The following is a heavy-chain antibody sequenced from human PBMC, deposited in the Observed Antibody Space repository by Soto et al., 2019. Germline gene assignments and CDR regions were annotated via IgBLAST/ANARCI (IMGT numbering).Heavy chain of an antibody. CDR1: GFTFSSYG. CDR2: IWYDGSNK. D-gene: IGHD3-10*01. V-gene: IGHV3-33*01. Sequence: QVQLVESGGGVVQPGRSLRLSCAASGFTFSSYGMHWVRQAPGKGLEWVAVIWYDGSNKYYADSVKGRFTISRDNSKNTLYLQMYSLRAEDTAAYYCARDYGDYPPHYTDVWGKGTTVTVSS. CDR3: ARDYGDYPPHYTDV. J-gene: IGHJ6*03.